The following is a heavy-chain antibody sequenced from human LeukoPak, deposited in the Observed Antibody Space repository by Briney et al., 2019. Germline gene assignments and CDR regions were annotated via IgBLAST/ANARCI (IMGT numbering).Heavy chain of an antibody. CDR1: ELTFGNYV. D-gene: IGHD2-2*01. CDR2: ISGSGDST. Sequence: PGGSLRLSCAAFELTFGNYVMSWVRQAPGKGLEWVSAISGSGDSTYYADSVKGRFTISRKNAKKSLYLQMNSLRPGDTAVYYCARGRAFRSSSCYVGWNLSGASSVCDMDVWGQGTTVTVSS. V-gene: IGHV3-23*01. CDR3: ARGRAFRSSSCYVGWNLSGASSVCDMDV. J-gene: IGHJ6*02.